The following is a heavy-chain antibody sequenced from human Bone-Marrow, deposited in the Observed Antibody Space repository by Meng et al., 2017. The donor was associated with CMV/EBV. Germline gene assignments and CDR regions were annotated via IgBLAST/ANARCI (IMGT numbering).Heavy chain of an antibody. Sequence: GESLKISCEASGFTVSTNYMSWVRQTPGKGLEWVSVIYSGGTTYYADSVKGRFTISRDNSKNTLYFQMNNLRPEDTAVYCCARDLYGGNKWYFDLWGRGTRVTVYS. CDR1: GFTVSTNY. V-gene: IGHV3-66*02. J-gene: IGHJ2*01. CDR3: ARDLYGGNKWYFDL. D-gene: IGHD4-23*01. CDR2: IYSGGTT.